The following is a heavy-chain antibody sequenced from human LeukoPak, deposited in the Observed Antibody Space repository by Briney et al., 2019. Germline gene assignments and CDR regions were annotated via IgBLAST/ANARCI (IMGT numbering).Heavy chain of an antibody. Sequence: PSETLSLTCTVSGGSISSGGYYWSWVRQHPGKGLEWIGYIYYSGSTSYYNPSLKSRVTISVDKSKNQFSLRLSSVTAADTAVYYCARDCSSTTCPKLDYWGQGTLVTVSS. CDR1: GGSISSGGYY. CDR2: IYYSGSTS. D-gene: IGHD2-2*01. CDR3: ARDCSSTTCPKLDY. J-gene: IGHJ4*02. V-gene: IGHV4-31*03.